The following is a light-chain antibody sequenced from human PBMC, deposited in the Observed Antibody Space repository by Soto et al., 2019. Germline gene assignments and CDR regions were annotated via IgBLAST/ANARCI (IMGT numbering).Light chain of an antibody. CDR3: QHEGTTPWT. J-gene: IGKJ1*01. CDR1: QSVCSRC. Sequence: TVLTQSPGTLPLSPGERVTLSCRTSQSVCSRCFAWYQQKPGQAPRLLIYVASTRATGIPYRFSGSGSGTDLTLTISRLMPEDFAVYYCQHEGTTPWTFSQGTKVAIK. CDR2: VAS. V-gene: IGKV3-20*01.